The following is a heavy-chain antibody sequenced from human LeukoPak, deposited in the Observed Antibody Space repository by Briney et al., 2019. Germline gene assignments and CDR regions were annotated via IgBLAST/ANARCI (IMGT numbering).Heavy chain of an antibody. J-gene: IGHJ3*02. Sequence: GESLKISCKGSGYSFTSYWIGWVRPMPGKGLEWMGIIYPGDSDTRYSPSLQGQVTISADKSISTAYLQWRSLKASDTAMYYCAREHSSSSGAFDIWGQGTMVTVSS. V-gene: IGHV5-51*01. D-gene: IGHD6-6*01. CDR1: GYSFTSYW. CDR3: AREHSSSSGAFDI. CDR2: IYPGDSDT.